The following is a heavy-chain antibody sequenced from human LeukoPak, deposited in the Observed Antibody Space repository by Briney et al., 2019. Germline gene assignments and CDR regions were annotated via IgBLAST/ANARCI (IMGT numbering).Heavy chain of an antibody. CDR3: ATTGGDIYYYYMDV. D-gene: IGHD3-16*01. J-gene: IGHJ6*03. V-gene: IGHV1-69*13. CDR2: IIPVLSTA. Sequence: ASVKVSCKASGDTFSRYAISWVRHAPGQGLEWMGGIIPVLSTANYAQKCQDRVTITADESTSTTYMELSSLKSEDTAVYYCATTGGDIYYYYMDVWGKGTTVTISS. CDR1: GDTFSRYA.